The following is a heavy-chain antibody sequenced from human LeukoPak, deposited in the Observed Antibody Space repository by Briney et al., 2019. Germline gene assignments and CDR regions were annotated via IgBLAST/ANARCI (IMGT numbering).Heavy chain of an antibody. D-gene: IGHD3-22*01. CDR1: GGSISSGGYY. CDR2: IYYSGST. V-gene: IGHV4-31*03. CDR3: ARALTYYYDSSGYYGNWFDP. J-gene: IGHJ5*02. Sequence: SETLSLTCTVSGGSISSGGYYWSWIRQHPGKGLEWIGYIYYSGSTYYNPSLKSRVTISVDTSKNQFSLKLSSVTAADTAVYYCARALTYYYDSSGYYGNWFDPWGQGTLVTVSS.